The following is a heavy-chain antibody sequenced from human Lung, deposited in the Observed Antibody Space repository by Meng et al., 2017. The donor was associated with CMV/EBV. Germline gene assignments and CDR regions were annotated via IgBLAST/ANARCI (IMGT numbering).Heavy chain of an antibody. CDR1: GFPVSTNY. V-gene: IGHV3-66*02. CDR3: ARDGMRFSFDI. CDR2: IYSDTST. J-gene: IGHJ3*02. Sequence: GGSLRLSCTASGFPVSTNYMNWVRQAPGKGLEWVSFIYSDTSTYYGDSVKGRFTISRDNSKNTVHLQMNSLRTEDTAIYYCARDGMRFSFDIWGRGTMVTVSS. D-gene: IGHD3-3*01.